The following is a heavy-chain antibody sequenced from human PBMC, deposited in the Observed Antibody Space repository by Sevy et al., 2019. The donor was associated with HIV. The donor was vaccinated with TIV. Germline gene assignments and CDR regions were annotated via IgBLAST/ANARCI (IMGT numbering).Heavy chain of an antibody. J-gene: IGHJ4*02. Sequence: GGSLRLSCVASGFTFTNAWMDWVRQAPGKRLEWVGRIKSKTDGETTAYAAPVKGRFSISRDDSKNTLYLQMNSLKTEDTAVYYCTTKAPIAAVGTDYWGQGTLVTVSS. CDR3: TTKAPIAAVGTDY. V-gene: IGHV3-15*07. D-gene: IGHD6-13*01. CDR1: GFTFTNAW. CDR2: IKSKTDGETT.